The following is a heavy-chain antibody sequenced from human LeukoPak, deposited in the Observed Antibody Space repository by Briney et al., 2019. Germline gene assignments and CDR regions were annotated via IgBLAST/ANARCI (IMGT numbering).Heavy chain of an antibody. J-gene: IGHJ4*02. CDR3: ARGNYYDSSGYLH. D-gene: IGHD3-22*01. CDR2: INPNIGDT. CDR1: GYTFTGYY. Sequence: ASVKASCKTSGYTFTGYYMHWVRQAPGHGLEWMVRINPNIGDTNYAQKFQGRVTMTRDTSISTAYMELSRLRSDDTAVYYCARGNYYDSSGYLHWGQGTLVTVSS. V-gene: IGHV1-2*06.